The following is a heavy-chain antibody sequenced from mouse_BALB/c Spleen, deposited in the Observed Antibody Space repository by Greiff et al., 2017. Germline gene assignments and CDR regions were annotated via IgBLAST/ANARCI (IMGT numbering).Heavy chain of an antibody. J-gene: IGHJ3*01. CDR2: ISSGGST. CDR3: ARGDGYEGAWFAY. D-gene: IGHD2-2*01. CDR1: GFTFSSYA. V-gene: IGHV5-6-5*01. Sequence: DVKLVESGGGLVKPGGSLKLSCAASGFTFSSYAMSWVRQTPEKRLEWVASISSGGSTYYPDSVKGRFTISRDNARNILYLQMSSLRSEDTAMYYCARGDGYEGAWFAYWGQGTLVTVSA.